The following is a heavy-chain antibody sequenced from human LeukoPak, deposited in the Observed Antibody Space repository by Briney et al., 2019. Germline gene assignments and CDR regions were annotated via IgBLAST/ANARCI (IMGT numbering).Heavy chain of an antibody. CDR2: IYYSGST. J-gene: IGHJ4*02. CDR3: ARKDGYYLWS. V-gene: IGHV4-31*03. D-gene: IGHD3-22*01. Sequence: SETLSLTCTVSGGSISSGGYYWSWIRQHPGKGLEWIGYIYYSGSTYYNPSLKSRVTISVDTSKNQFSLKLSSVTAADAAVYYCARKDGYYLWSWGQGTLVTVSS. CDR1: GGSISSGGYY.